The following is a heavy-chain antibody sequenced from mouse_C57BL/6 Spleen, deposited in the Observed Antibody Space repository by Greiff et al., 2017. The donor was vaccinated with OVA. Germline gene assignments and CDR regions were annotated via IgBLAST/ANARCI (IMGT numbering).Heavy chain of an antibody. CDR2: INPNNGGT. CDR1: GYTFTDYN. V-gene: IGHV1-22*01. Sequence: EVQLQQSGPELVKPGASVKMSCTASGYTFTDYNMHWVKQSPGKSLEWIGYINPNNGGTSYNPKFTGKATLTVNKSSRTAYMQLRSLTSEDSAVYNYARASCYYEYYFDYWGQGTTLTVSS. J-gene: IGHJ2*01. CDR3: ARASCYYEYYFDY. D-gene: IGHD1-1*01.